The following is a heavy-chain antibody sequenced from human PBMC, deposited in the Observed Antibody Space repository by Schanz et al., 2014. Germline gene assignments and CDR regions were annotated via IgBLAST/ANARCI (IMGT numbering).Heavy chain of an antibody. CDR2: IDGDGSRT. CDR1: GISFSRFR. CDR3: AREFYDFWGGHYDYYMDL. D-gene: IGHD3-3*01. V-gene: IGHV3-74*01. J-gene: IGHJ6*03. Sequence: VQLVESGGGLVQPGGSLRLSCAASGISFSRFRMYWVRQAPGKGLVSVSGIDGDGSRTSYAESVEGRFTISRDNAKNTLYLQMNSLTDEDTAVYYCAREFYDFWGGHYDYYMDLWGKGTTVAVSS.